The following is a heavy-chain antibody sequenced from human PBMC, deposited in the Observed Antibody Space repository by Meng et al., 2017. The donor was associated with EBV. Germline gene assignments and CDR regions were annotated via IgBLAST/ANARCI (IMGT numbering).Heavy chain of an antibody. V-gene: IGHV1-18*01. Sequence: VQREQSGASVKNPGASVKVSCKASGYTFTSYGISWAPQDPGQVLEWMGWISAYNRNTNYAQKLQGRVTMTTDTSTSTAYMELRSLRSDDTAVYYCAIGLDYFNYWGQGTLVTVSS. CDR1: GYTFTSYG. CDR3: AIGLDYFNY. CDR2: ISAYNRNT. D-gene: IGHD3-16*01. J-gene: IGHJ4*02.